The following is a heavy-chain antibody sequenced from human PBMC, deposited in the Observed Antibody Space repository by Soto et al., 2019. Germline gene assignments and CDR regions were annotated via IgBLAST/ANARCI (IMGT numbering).Heavy chain of an antibody. CDR1: GGSISSSSYY. CDR2: IYYSGST. V-gene: IGHV4-39*01. Sequence: QLQLQESGPGLVKPSETLSLTCTVSGGSISSSSYYWGWIRQPPGKGLEWIGSIYYSGSTYYNPSSKSRFTISVDTSKNQFSLKLSSVTAADTAVYYCARNPGYSSSWTFSLWGQGTLVTVSS. CDR3: ARNPGYSSSWTFSL. D-gene: IGHD6-13*01. J-gene: IGHJ4*02.